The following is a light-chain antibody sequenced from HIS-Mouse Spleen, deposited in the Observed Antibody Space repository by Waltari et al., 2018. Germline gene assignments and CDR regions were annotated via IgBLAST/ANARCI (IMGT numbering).Light chain of an antibody. CDR1: QGISSY. CDR2: SAS. Sequence: DIQLTQSPSFLSASVGDRVTITCRASQGISSYLAWYQQKPGKAPNLLIYSASTLQSGVPSRFSGSGSGTEFPLTNSSLQPEEFATYYCQQLNSYPPTFGPGTKVEIK. J-gene: IGKJ1*01. V-gene: IGKV1-9*01. CDR3: QQLNSYPPT.